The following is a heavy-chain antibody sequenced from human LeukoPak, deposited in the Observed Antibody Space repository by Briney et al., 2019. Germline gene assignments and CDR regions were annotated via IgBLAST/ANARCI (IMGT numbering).Heavy chain of an antibody. CDR2: ISYDGSNK. J-gene: IGHJ6*02. D-gene: IGHD3-22*01. V-gene: IGHV3-30-3*01. Sequence: GGSLRLSCAASEFTFSSYAMHWVRQAPGKGLEWVAVISYDGSNKYYADSVKGRFTISRDNSKNTLYLQMNSLRAEDTAVYYCARERDYYDSSGYYYYYYGMDVWGQGTTVTVSS. CDR1: EFTFSSYA. CDR3: ARERDYYDSSGYYYYYYGMDV.